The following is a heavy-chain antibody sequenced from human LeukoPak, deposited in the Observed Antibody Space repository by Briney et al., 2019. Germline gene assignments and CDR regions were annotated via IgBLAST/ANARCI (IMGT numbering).Heavy chain of an antibody. D-gene: IGHD5-12*01. CDR2: INPNSGGT. CDR1: GYTFTSYD. Sequence: ASVKVSCKASGYTFTSYDINWVRQATGQGLEWMGWINPNSGGTNYAQKFQGRVTMTRDTSISTAYMELSRLRSDDTAVYYCARSLSGYAFDYWGQGTLVTVSS. J-gene: IGHJ4*02. V-gene: IGHV1-2*02. CDR3: ARSLSGYAFDY.